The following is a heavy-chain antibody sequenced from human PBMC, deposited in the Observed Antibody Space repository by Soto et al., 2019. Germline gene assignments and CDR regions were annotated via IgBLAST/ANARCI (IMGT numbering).Heavy chain of an antibody. J-gene: IGHJ4*02. CDR3: AXSVGYYYDSSGYADLDY. Sequence: GGSLRLSCAASGFTFSSYAMSWVRQAPGKGLEWVSAISGSGGSTYYADSVKGRFTISRDNSKNTLCLQMNSLRAEDTAVYYCAXSVGYYYDSSGYADLDYWGQGTLVTVSS. CDR1: GFTFSSYA. CDR2: ISGSGGST. V-gene: IGHV3-23*01. D-gene: IGHD3-22*01.